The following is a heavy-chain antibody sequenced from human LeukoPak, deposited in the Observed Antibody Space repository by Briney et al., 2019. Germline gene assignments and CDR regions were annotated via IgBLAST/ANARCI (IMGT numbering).Heavy chain of an antibody. D-gene: IGHD3-10*01. J-gene: IGHJ6*02. V-gene: IGHV3-23*01. CDR2: ISGGGGGT. Sequence: GGSLRLSCGASGFTFSSCAMSWVRQAPGKVLEWVSTISGGGGGTYYADSVKGRFTISRDNSKNTLYLQMNSLRAEDTAVYYCAKGDRLAVRAPMDVWGQGTMVTVSS. CDR3: AKGDRLAVRAPMDV. CDR1: GFTFSSCA.